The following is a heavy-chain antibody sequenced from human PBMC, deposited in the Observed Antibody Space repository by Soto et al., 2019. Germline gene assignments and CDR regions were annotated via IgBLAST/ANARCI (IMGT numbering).Heavy chain of an antibody. J-gene: IGHJ5*02. CDR3: ARGSRVRWFDP. D-gene: IGHD2-2*01. Sequence: SETLSLTCAVYGGSFSGYYWSWIRQPPGKGLEWIGEINHSGSTNYNPSLKSRVTISVDTSKNQFSLKLSSVTAADTAVYYCARGSRVRWFDPWGQGTLVTVSS. CDR1: GGSFSGYY. V-gene: IGHV4-34*01. CDR2: INHSGST.